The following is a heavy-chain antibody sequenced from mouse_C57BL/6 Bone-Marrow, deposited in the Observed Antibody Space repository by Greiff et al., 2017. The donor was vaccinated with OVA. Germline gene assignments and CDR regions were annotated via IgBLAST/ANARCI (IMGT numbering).Heavy chain of an antibody. D-gene: IGHD1-1*01. Sequence: QVQLQQSGAELVKPGASVKISCKASGYAFSGYWMNWVKQRPGKGLEWIGQIYPGDGDTNYNGKFKGKATLTADKSSSTAYMQLSSLTSEDSAVYFCARIHGSSEFAYWGQGTLVTVSA. CDR2: IYPGDGDT. CDR1: GYAFSGYW. J-gene: IGHJ3*01. CDR3: ARIHGSSEFAY. V-gene: IGHV1-80*01.